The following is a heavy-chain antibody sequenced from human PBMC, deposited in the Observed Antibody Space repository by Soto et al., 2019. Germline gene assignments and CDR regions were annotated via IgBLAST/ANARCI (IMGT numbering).Heavy chain of an antibody. D-gene: IGHD3-22*01. V-gene: IGHV1-69*13. J-gene: IGHJ4*02. CDR1: GCTFSSYA. CDR3: ATDYYYDSSGYYPNHIYY. Sequence: GASVKVSCKASGCTFSSYAISWVRQAPGQGLEWMGGIIPIFGTANYAQKFQGRVTITADESTSTAYMELSSLRSEDTAVYYCATDYYYDSSGYYPNHIYYWGQGTLVTVSS. CDR2: IIPIFGTA.